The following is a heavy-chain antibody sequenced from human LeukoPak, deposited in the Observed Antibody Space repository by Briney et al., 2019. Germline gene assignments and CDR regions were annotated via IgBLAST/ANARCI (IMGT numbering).Heavy chain of an antibody. D-gene: IGHD1-26*01. V-gene: IGHV3-30-3*01. J-gene: IGHJ4*02. CDR2: ISYDGSNK. Sequence: GGSLRLSGAASGFTYSSYAMRWVRQAPGKGLEWVAVISYDGSNKYYADSVKGRFTISRDNSKNTLYLQMNSLRAEGTAVYYCARDGSIVGATPPQADYWGQGTLVTVSS. CDR3: ARDGSIVGATPPQADY. CDR1: GFTYSSYA.